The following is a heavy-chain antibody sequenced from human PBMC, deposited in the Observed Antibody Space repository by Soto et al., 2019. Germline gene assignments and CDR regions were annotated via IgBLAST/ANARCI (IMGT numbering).Heavy chain of an antibody. CDR3: GRVMIGXSRHTDSDY. V-gene: IGHV4-39*01. D-gene: IGHD2-21*01. CDR2: IDYNGVT. CDR1: GASISSRDYY. Sequence: SETLSLTCSVSGASISSRDYYWGWIRQTPGKGLEWIGNIDYNGVTYYNPSLKSRVTVSKDTSKNQFSLKVASVTAADTAIYYCGRVMIGXSRHTDSDYWGQGTQVTVSS. J-gene: IGHJ4*02.